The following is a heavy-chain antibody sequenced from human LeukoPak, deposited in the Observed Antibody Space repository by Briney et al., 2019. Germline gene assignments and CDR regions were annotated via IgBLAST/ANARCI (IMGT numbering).Heavy chain of an antibody. Sequence: GGSLRLSCAASGFTFCSYSMNWVRQAPGKGLEWVSSISSSSSYIYYADSVKGRFTISRDNAKNSLYLQMNSLRAEDTAVYYCARVVVVAATPDYWGQGTLVTVSS. CDR3: ARVVVVAATPDY. J-gene: IGHJ4*02. CDR2: ISSSSSYI. CDR1: GFTFCSYS. V-gene: IGHV3-21*01. D-gene: IGHD2-15*01.